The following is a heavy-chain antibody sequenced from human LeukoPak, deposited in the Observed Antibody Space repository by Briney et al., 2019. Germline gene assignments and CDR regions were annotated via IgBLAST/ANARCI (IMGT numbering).Heavy chain of an antibody. D-gene: IGHD5-24*01. CDR2: MNSDVSST. V-gene: IGHV3-74*01. CDR1: GFTFSNFW. J-gene: IGHJ4*02. CDR3: ARETSEMATIGRTIVD. Sequence: GGSLRLSCAASGFTFSNFWMHWVRQAPGKGLVWVSRMNSDVSSTTYADSVKGRFTISRDNAKNRLYLQMNSLRAEDTAVYYCARETSEMATIGRTIVDWGQGTLVAVSS.